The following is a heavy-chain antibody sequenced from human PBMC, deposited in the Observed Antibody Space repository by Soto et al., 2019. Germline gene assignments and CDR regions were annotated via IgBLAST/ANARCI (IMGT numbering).Heavy chain of an antibody. D-gene: IGHD6-13*01. CDR1: GGTFSSYA. V-gene: IGHV1-69*13. J-gene: IGHJ6*02. Sequence: SVKVSCKASGGTFSSYAISWVRQAPGQGLEWMGGIIPIFGTANYAQKFRGRVTITADESTSTAYMELSSLRSEDTAVYYCARGPAGTLKYYYYGMDVWGQGTTVTVSS. CDR2: IIPIFGTA. CDR3: ARGPAGTLKYYYYGMDV.